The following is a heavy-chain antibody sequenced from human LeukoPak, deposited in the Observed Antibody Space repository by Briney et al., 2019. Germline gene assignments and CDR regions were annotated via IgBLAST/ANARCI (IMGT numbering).Heavy chain of an antibody. V-gene: IGHV4-59*01. CDR1: GGSISSYY. D-gene: IGHD3-3*02. J-gene: IGHJ4*02. Sequence: PSETLSLTCTVSGGSISSYYWSWIRQPPGKGLEWIGYIYYSGSTNYSPSLKSRVTISVDTSKNQFSLKLSSVTAADTAVYYCARGTFLEWFGFDYWGQGTLVTVSS. CDR3: ARGTFLEWFGFDY. CDR2: IYYSGST.